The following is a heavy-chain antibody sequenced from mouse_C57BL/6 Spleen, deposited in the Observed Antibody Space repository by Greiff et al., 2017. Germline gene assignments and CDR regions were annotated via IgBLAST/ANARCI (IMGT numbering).Heavy chain of an antibody. V-gene: IGHV14-3*01. CDR1: GFNIKHTY. J-gene: IGHJ1*03. CDR3: ARRARITTGRDAHWDFDV. D-gene: IGHD2-4*01. Sequence: EVKLQESVAELVRPGASVKLSCTASGFNIKHTYMHWVKQRPEQGLEWIGRIDPANGNTKYAPKFQGQATIPADTSSNTAYLQLSSLTSEATAIXYCARRARITTGRDAHWDFDVWGTGTTVTVAS. CDR2: IDPANGNT.